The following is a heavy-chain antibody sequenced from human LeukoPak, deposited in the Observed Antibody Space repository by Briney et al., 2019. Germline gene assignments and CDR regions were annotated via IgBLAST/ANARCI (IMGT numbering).Heavy chain of an antibody. CDR1: GYRFRDHY. CDR3: ARGYFGDYVLDT. J-gene: IGHJ5*02. D-gene: IGHD4-17*01. CDR2: INPNSGGT. V-gene: IGHV1-2*02. Sequence: ASVKVSCTASGYRFRDHYIYWVRQAPGQGLEYLGWINPNSGGTNYAQKFQGRVTLTRDTSIDTTYIHLDGLTSDDTAVYFCARGYFGDYVLDTWGQGTLVTVSS.